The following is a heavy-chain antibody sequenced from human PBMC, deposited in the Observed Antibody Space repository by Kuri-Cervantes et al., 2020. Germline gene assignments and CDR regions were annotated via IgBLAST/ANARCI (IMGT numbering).Heavy chain of an antibody. Sequence: SETLSLTCTASGGSISSYYWSWIRQPPGKGLEWIGYIYDSGRTNYNPSLKSRVTISVDRAKNQFSLKLSSVTAADTAVYYCARGFGLPFDYWGQGTLVTVSS. J-gene: IGHJ4*02. D-gene: IGHD3-3*01. CDR3: ARGFGLPFDY. CDR2: IYDSGRT. V-gene: IGHV4-59*01. CDR1: GGSISSYY.